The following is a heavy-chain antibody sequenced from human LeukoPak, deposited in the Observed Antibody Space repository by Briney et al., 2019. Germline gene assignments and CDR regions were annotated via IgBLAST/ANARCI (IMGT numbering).Heavy chain of an antibody. J-gene: IGHJ4*02. Sequence: ASVKVSCKASGYTFTNYGITWVRRAPGRGLQCMGGISTYNGNTHYAQRFQGRVTMTTDTSTSTVYMELRSLRSDDTAVYYCALYSSFDYWGQGTLVTVSS. CDR3: ALYSSFDY. D-gene: IGHD4-11*01. CDR2: ISTYNGNT. V-gene: IGHV1-18*01. CDR1: GYTFTNYG.